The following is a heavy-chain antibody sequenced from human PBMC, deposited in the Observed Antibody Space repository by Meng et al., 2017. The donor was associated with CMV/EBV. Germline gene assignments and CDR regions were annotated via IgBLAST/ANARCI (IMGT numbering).Heavy chain of an antibody. CDR2: INHSGST. CDR1: GRSVSGYY. D-gene: IGHD1-26*01. V-gene: IGHV4-34*01. J-gene: IGHJ5*02. Sequence: QVQLPRWGAGLFKPSGTLSLTCAGYGRSVSGYYWSWIRQPPGKGLEWIGEINHSGSTNYNPSLKSRVTISVDTSKNQFSLKLSSVTAADTAVYYCARGVGGWFDPWGQGTLVTVSS. CDR3: ARGVGGWFDP.